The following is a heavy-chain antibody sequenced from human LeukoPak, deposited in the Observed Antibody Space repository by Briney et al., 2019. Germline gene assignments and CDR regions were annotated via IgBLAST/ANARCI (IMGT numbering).Heavy chain of an antibody. Sequence: SETLSLTCTVSGGSISSGGYYWSWIRQHPGKGLEWIGYIYYSGSTYYNPSLKSRVTISVDTSKQQFPLKLSSVTAADPAVYYCGRGRYYYGSGSYGNWFDPWGQGTLVTVSS. CDR3: GRGRYYYGSGSYGNWFDP. J-gene: IGHJ5*02. V-gene: IGHV4-31*03. CDR2: IYYSGST. CDR1: GGSISSGGYY. D-gene: IGHD3-10*01.